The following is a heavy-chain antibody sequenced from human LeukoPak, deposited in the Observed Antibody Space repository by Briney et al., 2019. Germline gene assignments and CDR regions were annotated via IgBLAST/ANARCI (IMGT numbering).Heavy chain of an antibody. CDR2: INWNGGGT. CDR1: GFTFKDYC. D-gene: IGHD1-26*01. J-gene: IGHJ6*02. V-gene: IGHV3-9*01. CDR3: AKHMRATNTYSFFGLDV. Sequence: PGGSLRLSCAATGFTFKDYCMHWVRQPPGKGLEWVSSINWNGGGTDYADSVKGRFTISRDNAKNSLYLQLSSLRPEDTALYYCAKHMRATNTYSFFGLDVWGQGTTVTVSS.